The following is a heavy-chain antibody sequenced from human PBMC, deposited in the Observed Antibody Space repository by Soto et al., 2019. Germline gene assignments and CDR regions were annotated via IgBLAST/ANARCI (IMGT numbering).Heavy chain of an antibody. CDR3: AKGERVSGWYYFDY. J-gene: IGHJ4*02. Sequence: EVQLVESGGGLVQPGRSLRLSCAASGFTFDDYAMHWVRQAPGKGLAWVSGISWNSGSIGYADSVKGRFTISRDNAKKSLDLQMNSLRAEDTAFYYCAKGERVSGWYYFDYWGQGTLVTVSS. CDR1: GFTFDDYA. D-gene: IGHD6-19*01. V-gene: IGHV3-9*01. CDR2: ISWNSGSI.